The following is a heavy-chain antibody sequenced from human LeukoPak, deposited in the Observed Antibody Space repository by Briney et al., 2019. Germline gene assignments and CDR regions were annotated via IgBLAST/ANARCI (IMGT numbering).Heavy chain of an antibody. Sequence: ASVKVSCKSSGYRFIGYHLHWVRQAPGQGAEWMGWFNPNSGDTKYAERFEGSVAMTGDTSIITAYMELSRLRSDNTAIYYCAREKLDDDFWSGESFYYGMDVWGQGTTVTVSS. CDR2: FNPNSGDT. J-gene: IGHJ6*02. CDR3: AREKLDDDFWSGESFYYGMDV. V-gene: IGHV1-2*02. D-gene: IGHD3-3*01. CDR1: GYRFIGYH.